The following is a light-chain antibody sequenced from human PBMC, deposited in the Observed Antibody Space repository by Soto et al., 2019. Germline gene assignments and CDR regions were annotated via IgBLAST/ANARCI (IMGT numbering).Light chain of an antibody. Sequence: QSVLTQPRSVSESPGQSVTISCSGTTSDVGGYNYVSWYQQHPGKAPKLMIYDVNKRPSGVPDRFSGSKSGNTASLTISGLQAEDEADYYCCSYADIYTRVFGGGTKVTVL. V-gene: IGLV2-11*01. CDR1: TSDVGGYNY. CDR3: CSYADIYTRV. CDR2: DVN. J-gene: IGLJ3*02.